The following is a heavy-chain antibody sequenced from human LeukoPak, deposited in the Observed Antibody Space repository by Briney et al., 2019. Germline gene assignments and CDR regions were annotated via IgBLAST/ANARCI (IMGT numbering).Heavy chain of an antibody. CDR2: IYYSGST. D-gene: IGHD3-22*01. CDR3: ASLIRDSSGYYYPSTYYFDY. V-gene: IGHV4-59*08. Sequence: SETLSLTCTVSGGSISSYYWSWIRQPPVKGLEWIGYIYYSGSTNYNPSLKSRVTISVDTSKNQFSLKLSSVTAADTAVYYCASLIRDSSGYYYPSTYYFDYWGRGTLVTVSS. CDR1: GGSISSYY. J-gene: IGHJ4*02.